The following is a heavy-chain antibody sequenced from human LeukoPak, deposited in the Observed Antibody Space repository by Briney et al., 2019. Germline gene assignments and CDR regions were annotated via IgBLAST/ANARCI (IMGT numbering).Heavy chain of an antibody. V-gene: IGHV3-53*01. CDR1: GFTVSRNY. Sequence: PGGSLRLACAASGFTVSRNYMSWVRQAPGKGLEWVSVISSGGNTYYTDFVKGRFTISRDNSKNTLYLQMSSLRVEDTAVYYCARNDRGAFDIWGQGTMVTVSS. J-gene: IGHJ3*02. D-gene: IGHD3-22*01. CDR3: ARNDRGAFDI. CDR2: ISSGGNT.